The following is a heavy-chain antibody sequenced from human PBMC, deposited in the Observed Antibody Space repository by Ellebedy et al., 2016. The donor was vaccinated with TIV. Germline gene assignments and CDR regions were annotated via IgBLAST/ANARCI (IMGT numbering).Heavy chain of an antibody. CDR1: GFTLTRSEVG. Sequence: SGPTLVKPTQTLTLTCSFSGFTLTRSEVGVGWIRQPPGKALEWLAPVYGDDFKRYRPSLMRRVTITKDTSKNQVALTMTNMDPVDTATYYCAHRAGDYFGHFDSWGHGTLVSVSS. J-gene: IGHJ4*01. D-gene: IGHD3-9*01. V-gene: IGHV2-5*02. CDR2: VYGDDFK. CDR3: AHRAGDYFGHFDS.